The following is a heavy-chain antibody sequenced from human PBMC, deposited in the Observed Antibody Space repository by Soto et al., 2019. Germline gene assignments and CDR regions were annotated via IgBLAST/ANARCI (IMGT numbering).Heavy chain of an antibody. Sequence: GGSLRLSCAASGFSLNSYAMHWVRQAPGKGLEWVANIHGDGGKIYYVDSVKGRFTISRDNAKRSLYLQMKSLRAEDTAVYYCARDFYGGYTYGPGDYWGQGTLVTVSS. CDR2: IHGDGGKI. V-gene: IGHV3-7*01. CDR3: ARDFYGGYTYGPGDY. CDR1: GFSLNSYA. D-gene: IGHD5-18*01. J-gene: IGHJ4*02.